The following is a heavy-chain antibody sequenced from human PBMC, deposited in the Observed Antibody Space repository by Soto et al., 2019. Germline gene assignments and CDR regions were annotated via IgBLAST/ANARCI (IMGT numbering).Heavy chain of an antibody. CDR1: GFTFSSYA. CDR3: AKDPTRLMVYARYFQH. V-gene: IGHV3-23*01. D-gene: IGHD2-8*01. CDR2: ISGSGGST. J-gene: IGHJ1*01. Sequence: GGSLRLSCAASGFTFSSYAMSWVRQAPGKGLEWVSAISGSGGSTYYADSVKGRFTISRDNSKNTLYLQMNSLRAEDTAVYYCAKDPTRLMVYARYFQHWGQGTLVTVSA.